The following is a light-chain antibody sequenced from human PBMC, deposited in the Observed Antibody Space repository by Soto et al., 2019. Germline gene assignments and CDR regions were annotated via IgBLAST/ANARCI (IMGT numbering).Light chain of an antibody. V-gene: IGLV6-57*04. Sequence: NFMLTQPHSVSESPGKTVTISCTRSSGSIASNYVQWYHQRPGSAPTIVMYEDNQRPSGVPDRFSGSIDRSSNSASLTISGLKTEDEGDFYCQSYDSSNWVFXGGTQLTVL. CDR3: QSYDSSNWV. J-gene: IGLJ3*02. CDR1: SGSIASNY. CDR2: EDN.